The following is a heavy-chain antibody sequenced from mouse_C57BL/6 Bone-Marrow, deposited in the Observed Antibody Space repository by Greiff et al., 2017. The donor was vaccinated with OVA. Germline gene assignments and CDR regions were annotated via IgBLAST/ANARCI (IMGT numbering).Heavy chain of an antibody. Sequence: EVQLVESGGGLVKPGGSLKLSCAASGFTFSSYAMSWVRQTPEKRLEWVATISDGGSYTYYPDNVKGRFTISRDNAKNNLYLQMSNLKSEDTAMYYCARDHYGLFDYWGQGTTLTVSS. CDR1: GFTFSSYA. D-gene: IGHD1-2*01. V-gene: IGHV5-4*01. CDR2: ISDGGSYT. CDR3: ARDHYGLFDY. J-gene: IGHJ2*01.